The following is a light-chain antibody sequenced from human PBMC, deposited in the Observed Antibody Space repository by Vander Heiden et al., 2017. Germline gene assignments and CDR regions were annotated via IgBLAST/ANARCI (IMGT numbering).Light chain of an antibody. CDR3: QHDGSSPYT. V-gene: IGKV3-20*01. Sequence: EIVLTQSPGTLSLYSGERATLSCRASQSVSSSYLAWYQQKPGQAPRLLIFGASSRATGIPDRFSGSGSGTDFTLTISRLEPEDFALYYCQHDGSSPYTFGQGTKLXIK. CDR1: QSVSSSY. J-gene: IGKJ2*01. CDR2: GAS.